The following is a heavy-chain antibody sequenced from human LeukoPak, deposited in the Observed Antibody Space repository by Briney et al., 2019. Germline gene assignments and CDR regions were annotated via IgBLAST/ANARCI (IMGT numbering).Heavy chain of an antibody. J-gene: IGHJ6*02. D-gene: IGHD2-2*01. CDR1: GFTFSSYA. CDR2: ISGSGGST. V-gene: IGHV3-23*01. Sequence: QTGGSLGLSCAASGFTFSSYAMSWVRQAPGKGLEWVSAISGSGGSTYYADSVKGRFTISRDNSKNTLYLQMNSLRAEDTAVYYCAKDMYLHYYYYGMDVWGQGTTVTVSS. CDR3: AKDMYLHYYYYGMDV.